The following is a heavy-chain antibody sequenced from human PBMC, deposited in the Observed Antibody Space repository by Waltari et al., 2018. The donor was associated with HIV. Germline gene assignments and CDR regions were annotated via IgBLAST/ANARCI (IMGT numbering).Heavy chain of an antibody. CDR3: ARDPEMATKWGY. CDR2: IYSGGST. V-gene: IGHV3-53*01. J-gene: IGHJ4*02. CDR1: GFTVSSTY. D-gene: IGHD5-12*01. Sequence: EVQLVESGGGLIQPGGSLRLSCAASGFTVSSTYISWVRQAPGKGLEWVSVIYSGGSTYYADSVKGRFTISRDNSKNTLYLQMNSLRAEDTAVYYCARDPEMATKWGYWGQGTLVTVSS.